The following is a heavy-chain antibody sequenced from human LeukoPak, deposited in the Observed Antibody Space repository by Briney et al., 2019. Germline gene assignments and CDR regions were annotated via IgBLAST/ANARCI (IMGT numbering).Heavy chain of an antibody. D-gene: IGHD1-26*01. J-gene: IGHJ4*02. Sequence: GGSLRLSCAASGFTFSINWMSWVRQAPGKGLEWVASVKADGSEKYYVDSVKGRFTISRDNAKNSLYLQMNSLGAEDTAVYYCATWEYWGQGTLVTVSS. CDR2: VKADGSEK. V-gene: IGHV3-7*01. CDR3: ATWEY. CDR1: GFTFSINW.